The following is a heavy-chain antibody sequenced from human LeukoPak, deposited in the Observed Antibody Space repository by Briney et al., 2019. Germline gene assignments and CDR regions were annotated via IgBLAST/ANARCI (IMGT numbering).Heavy chain of an antibody. CDR2: ISWNSGSI. V-gene: IGHV3-9*01. Sequence: GGSLRLSCAASGFTFDDYAMHWVRQAPGKGLEWVSGISWNSGSIGYADSVKGRFTISRDNAKNSLYLQMNSLRAEDTALYYCAKDSGVDWGQGTLVTVSS. CDR1: GFTFDDYA. D-gene: IGHD3-10*01. J-gene: IGHJ4*02. CDR3: AKDSGVD.